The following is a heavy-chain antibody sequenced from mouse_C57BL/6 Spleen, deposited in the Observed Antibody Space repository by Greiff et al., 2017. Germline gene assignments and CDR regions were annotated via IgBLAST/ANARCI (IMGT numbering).Heavy chain of an antibody. Sequence: VQLQQSGPELVKPGASVKISCTASGYTFTDYYMTWVKQSHGKSLEWIGDINPNNGGTSYNQKFKGRATLTVDKSSSTAYMELRSLTSEDSAVYYCANWDYAMDYWGQGTSVTVSS. CDR2: INPNNGGT. V-gene: IGHV1-26*01. J-gene: IGHJ4*01. CDR3: ANWDYAMDY. D-gene: IGHD4-1*01. CDR1: GYTFTDYY.